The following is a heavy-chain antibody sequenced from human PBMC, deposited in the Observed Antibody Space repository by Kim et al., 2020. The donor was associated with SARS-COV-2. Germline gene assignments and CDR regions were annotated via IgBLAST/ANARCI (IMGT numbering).Heavy chain of an antibody. CDR2: LSTDGSST. CDR3: ARGWDFDI. D-gene: IGHD1-26*01. V-gene: IGHV3-74*01. CDR1: GFTLSSHW. Sequence: GGSLRLSCVVSGFTLSSHWMHWVRQVPGKGLAWVSRLSTDGSSTAYADSVKGRFSISRDNAKNTLYLQMNSLRAEDTAVYYCARGWDFDIWGQGTMVTVSS. J-gene: IGHJ3*02.